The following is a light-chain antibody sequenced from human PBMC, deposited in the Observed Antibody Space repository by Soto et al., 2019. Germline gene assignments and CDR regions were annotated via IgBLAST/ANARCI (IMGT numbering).Light chain of an antibody. Sequence: IQLTQSPSSLSASVGDSVTITCRASQGITSYLAWYQQKPGKAPNLLIYGASTLQSGVPSRFSGSGSGTDFTLTISSLQAEDFATYYCQQNCSYPSTFGRGTKVDIK. CDR2: GAS. J-gene: IGKJ4*01. CDR1: QGITSY. CDR3: QQNCSYPST. V-gene: IGKV1-9*01.